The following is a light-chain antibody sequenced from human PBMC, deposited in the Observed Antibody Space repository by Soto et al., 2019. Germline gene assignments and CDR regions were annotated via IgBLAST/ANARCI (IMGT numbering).Light chain of an antibody. CDR2: STS. V-gene: IGLV7-43*01. CDR3: LLYYGGAQLV. J-gene: IGLJ2*01. CDR1: TGAVTSGYY. Sequence: QAVVTQEPSLTVSPGGTVTLTCASSTGAVTSGYYPNWFQQKPGQAPGALIYSTSNKRSWTPARFSGSLLGGKAALTLSGVQPEDEAEYYCLLYYGGAQLVFGGGTKLTVL.